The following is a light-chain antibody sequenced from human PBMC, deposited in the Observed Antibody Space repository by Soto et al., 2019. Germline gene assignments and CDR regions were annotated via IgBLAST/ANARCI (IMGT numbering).Light chain of an antibody. Sequence: EIVLTQSPGTLSLSPGERATLSCRASQSVSSSYLAWYQQKPGQAPRLLICGASSRATGIPGRFSGSGSGTDFTLTISRLEPEDFAVYYCQQYGSSPRTFGQGTKVDIK. CDR3: QQYGSSPRT. J-gene: IGKJ1*01. CDR2: GAS. V-gene: IGKV3-20*01. CDR1: QSVSSSY.